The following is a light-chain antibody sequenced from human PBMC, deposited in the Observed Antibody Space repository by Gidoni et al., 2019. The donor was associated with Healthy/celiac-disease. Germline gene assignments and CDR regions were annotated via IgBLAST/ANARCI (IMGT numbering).Light chain of an antibody. CDR3: QQTDSTS. J-gene: IGKJ3*01. V-gene: IGKV1-39*01. Sequence: DLQLTQSPSSLSASVGDRVTLTCRASQSISSYLNWYHQKPGKAPKLLIYPASSLQSGVPSWFSGSVSGTDFTLTIVSLQPEDFATYCCQQTDSTSFGPGTKVDIK. CDR2: PAS. CDR1: QSISSY.